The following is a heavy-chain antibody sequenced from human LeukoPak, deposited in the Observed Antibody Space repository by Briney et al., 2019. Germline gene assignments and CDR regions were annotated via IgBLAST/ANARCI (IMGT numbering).Heavy chain of an antibody. V-gene: IGHV3-9*03. CDR2: ISWNSGSI. CDR1: GFTFDDYA. Sequence: GRSLRLSCAASGFTFDDYAMHWVRQAPGKGLEWVSGISWNSGSIGYADSVKGRFTISRDNAKNSLYLQMNSLSAEDMALYYCAKDIGAVAGYAFDIWGQGTMVTVSS. D-gene: IGHD6-19*01. J-gene: IGHJ3*02. CDR3: AKDIGAVAGYAFDI.